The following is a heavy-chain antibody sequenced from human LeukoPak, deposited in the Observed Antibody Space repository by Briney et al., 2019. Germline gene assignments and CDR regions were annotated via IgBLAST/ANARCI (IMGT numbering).Heavy chain of an antibody. J-gene: IGHJ4*02. CDR1: GFTFSSYA. D-gene: IGHD1-1*01. V-gene: IGHV3-23*01. Sequence: PGGSLRLSCAASGFTFSSYAMYWVRQAPGKGLEWVSGIFGSGGSTHYADSVKGRFTISRDNSKNTVYLQMNSLRAEDTAVYYCAGDYWSQLERRGFDYWGQGTLVTVSS. CDR3: AGDYWSQLERRGFDY. CDR2: IFGSGGST.